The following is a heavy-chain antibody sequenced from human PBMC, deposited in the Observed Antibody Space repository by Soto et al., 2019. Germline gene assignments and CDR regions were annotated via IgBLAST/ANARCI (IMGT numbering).Heavy chain of an antibody. CDR1: GTSVSNYY. CDR2: IYTSGST. Sequence: SETLSLTCSVSGTSVSNYYWSWIRQRPGKGLEHIGRIYTSGSTSYNPSLKSRVTMSMDTSQTQIFLNLTSVTAADTAVYYCARGGIQMSYAFDYWGQG. D-gene: IGHD5-18*01. V-gene: IGHV4-4*07. CDR3: ARGGIQMSYAFDY. J-gene: IGHJ4*02.